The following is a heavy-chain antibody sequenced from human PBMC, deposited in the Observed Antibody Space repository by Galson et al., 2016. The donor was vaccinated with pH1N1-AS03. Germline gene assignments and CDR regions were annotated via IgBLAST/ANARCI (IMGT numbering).Heavy chain of an antibody. CDR1: GFTFDDYA. D-gene: IGHD4-17*01. Sequence: SLRLSCAASGFTFDDYAMHWVRQTPEKGLEWVSRISWNSAAIDYADSVQGRFTISRDNAKNSLYLQMDGLTADDTALYYCVKERGTVITSNTFDIWGLGTMVTVSS. V-gene: IGHV3-9*01. CDR2: ISWNSAAI. J-gene: IGHJ3*02. CDR3: VKERGTVITSNTFDI.